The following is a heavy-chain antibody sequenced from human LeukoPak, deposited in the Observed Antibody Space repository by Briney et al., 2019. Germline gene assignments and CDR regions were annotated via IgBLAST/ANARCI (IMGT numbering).Heavy chain of an antibody. CDR3: ARARYSSSWYWGDVNWFDP. CDR2: MNPNSGNT. J-gene: IGHJ5*02. V-gene: IGHV1-8*01. Sequence: ASVKVFCKASGYTFTSYDINWVRQATGQGLEWMGWMNPNSGNTGYAQKFQGRVTMTRNTSISTAYMELSSLRSEDTAVYYCARARYSSSWYWGDVNWFDPWGQGTLVTVSS. D-gene: IGHD6-13*01. CDR1: GYTFTSYD.